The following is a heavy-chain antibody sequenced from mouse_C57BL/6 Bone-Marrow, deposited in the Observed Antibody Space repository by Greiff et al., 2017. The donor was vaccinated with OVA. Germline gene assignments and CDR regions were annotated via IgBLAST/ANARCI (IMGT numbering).Heavy chain of an antibody. CDR2: ISYDGSN. CDR1: GYSITSGYY. CDR3: ARDGWLRRFFDY. D-gene: IGHD2-2*01. V-gene: IGHV3-6*01. J-gene: IGHJ2*01. Sequence: EVKLQESGPGLVKPSQSLSLTCSVTGYSITSGYYWNWIRQFPGNKLEWMGYISYDGSNNYNPSLKNRISITRDTSKNQFFLKLNSVTTEDTATYYCARDGWLRRFFDYWGQGTTLTVSS.